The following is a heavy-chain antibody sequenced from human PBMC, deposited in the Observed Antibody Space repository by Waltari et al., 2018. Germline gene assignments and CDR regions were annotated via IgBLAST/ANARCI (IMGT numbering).Heavy chain of an antibody. Sequence: EVQLVQSGAEVKKPGESLKISCTGAGYSFTSYWTGGVRQLPGKGLEGMGDIYPGDSDTRYSPSFQGQVTISADKSISTAYLQWSSLKASDTAMYYCARSVGYGSVLNYFDYWGQGTLVTVSS. J-gene: IGHJ4*02. CDR1: GYSFTSYW. CDR3: ARSVGYGSVLNYFDY. D-gene: IGHD3-10*01. CDR2: IYPGDSDT. V-gene: IGHV5-51*01.